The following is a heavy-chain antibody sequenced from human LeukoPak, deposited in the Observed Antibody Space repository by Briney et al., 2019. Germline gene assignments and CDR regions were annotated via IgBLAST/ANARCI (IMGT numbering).Heavy chain of an antibody. Sequence: SETLSLTCTVSGGSISSSSYYWGWIRQPPGKGLEWIGSIYYSGSTYYNPSLKSRVTISVDTSKNQFSLKLSSVTAADTAVYYCARHFTPEPYYGSGSYSLGDYWGQGTLVTVSS. J-gene: IGHJ4*02. CDR3: ARHFTPEPYYGSGSYSLGDY. CDR2: IYYSGST. V-gene: IGHV4-39*01. CDR1: GGSISSSSYY. D-gene: IGHD3-10*01.